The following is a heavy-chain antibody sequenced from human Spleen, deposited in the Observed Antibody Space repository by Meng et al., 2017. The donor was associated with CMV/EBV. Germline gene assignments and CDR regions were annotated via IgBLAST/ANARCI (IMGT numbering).Heavy chain of an antibody. V-gene: IGHV1-2*02. Sequence: KVSCKASGYTFTGYYMHWVRQAPGQGLEWMGWINPNSGGTNYAQKFQGRVTMTRDTSISTAYMELSRLRSDDTAVYYCAREPTRYSYGHEDYWGQGTLVTVSS. D-gene: IGHD5-18*01. J-gene: IGHJ4*02. CDR1: GYTFTGYY. CDR2: INPNSGGT. CDR3: AREPTRYSYGHEDY.